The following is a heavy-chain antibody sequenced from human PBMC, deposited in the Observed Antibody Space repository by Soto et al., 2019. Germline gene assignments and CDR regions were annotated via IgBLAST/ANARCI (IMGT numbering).Heavy chain of an antibody. J-gene: IGHJ4*02. V-gene: IGHV3-66*01. Sequence: EVQLVESGGGLVQSGGSLRLSCAASGFTVSSNYMSWVRQAPGKGLEWVSVIYSGGSTYYADSVKGRFTISRDNSKNTLYPQMNRLRAEDTGVYYCAVLWFGEPARFGYLGQGTLVTVSS. CDR2: IYSGGST. CDR1: GFTVSSNY. D-gene: IGHD3-10*01. CDR3: AVLWFGEPARFGY.